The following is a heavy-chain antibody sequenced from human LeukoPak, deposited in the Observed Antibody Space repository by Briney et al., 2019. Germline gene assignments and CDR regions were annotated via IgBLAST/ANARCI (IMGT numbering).Heavy chain of an antibody. Sequence: GGSLRLSCAASGFTFSSYGMHWVRQAPGKGLEWVAVISYDGSNKYYADSVKGRFTVSRDNSKNTLYLQMNSLRAEDTAVYYCAKELRGYSYGLRNNWFDPWGQGTLVTVSS. V-gene: IGHV3-30*18. CDR2: ISYDGSNK. D-gene: IGHD5-18*01. J-gene: IGHJ5*02. CDR3: AKELRGYSYGLRNNWFDP. CDR1: GFTFSSYG.